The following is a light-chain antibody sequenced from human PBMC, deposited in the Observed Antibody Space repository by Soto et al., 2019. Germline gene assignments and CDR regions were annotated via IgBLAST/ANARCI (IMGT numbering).Light chain of an antibody. J-gene: IGLJ2*01. CDR3: SSCTTSSTMI. CDR2: DVN. V-gene: IGLV2-14*03. CDR1: SSDIGAYNF. Sequence: QSVLTQPASVSGSPGQSITISCTGTSSDIGAYNFVSWYQQHPGKAPKLMLYDVNIRPSGVSNRFSGSKSGNTASLTISGLQAEDEADYYCSSCTTSSTMIFGAGTKLTVL.